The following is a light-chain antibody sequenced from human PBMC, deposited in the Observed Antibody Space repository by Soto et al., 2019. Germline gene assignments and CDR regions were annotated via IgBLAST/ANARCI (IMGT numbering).Light chain of an antibody. V-gene: IGKV3-15*01. Sequence: ELVLTQSPATLSLSPGERATLSCRASQSVDINLAWYQQKPGQAPRLLIYGASTRATDMPGRFSGRGAGAEFTLTISSLQSEDFAVYYCQQYRSWPRTFGQGTKVDIK. J-gene: IGKJ1*01. CDR2: GAS. CDR3: QQYRSWPRT. CDR1: QSVDIN.